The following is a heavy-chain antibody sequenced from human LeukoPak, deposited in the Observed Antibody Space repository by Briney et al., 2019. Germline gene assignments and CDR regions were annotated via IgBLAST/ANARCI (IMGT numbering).Heavy chain of an antibody. V-gene: IGHV2-5*02. D-gene: IGHD3-22*01. CDR3: AHSEVVTKLDAFDI. Sequence: SGPTLVKSTQTLTLTCTFSGFSLSTSGVGVGWIRQPPGKALEWLALIYWDDDKRYSPSLKSRLTITKDTSKNQVVLTMTNMDPVDTATYYCAHSEVVTKLDAFDIWGQGTMVTVSS. J-gene: IGHJ3*02. CDR1: GFSLSTSGVG. CDR2: IYWDDDK.